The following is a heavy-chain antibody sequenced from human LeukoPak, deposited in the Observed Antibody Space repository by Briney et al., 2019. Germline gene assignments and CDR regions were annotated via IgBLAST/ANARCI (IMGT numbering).Heavy chain of an antibody. J-gene: IGHJ4*02. CDR2: IYSGGST. CDR3: AREASSGYSFDY. Sequence: GGSLRLSCAASGFTVSSNYMSCVRQAPGKGLEGVSVIYSGGSTYYADSVKGRFTISRDNSKNTLDLQINSLRDEDTAVYYCAREASSGYSFDYWGQGTLVTVSS. CDR1: GFTVSSNY. V-gene: IGHV3-53*01. D-gene: IGHD3-22*01.